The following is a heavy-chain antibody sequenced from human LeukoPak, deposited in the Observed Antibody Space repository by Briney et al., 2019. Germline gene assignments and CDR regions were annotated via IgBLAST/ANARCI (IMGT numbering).Heavy chain of an antibody. CDR1: GGSISSGDYY. D-gene: IGHD6-6*01. J-gene: IGHJ4*02. CDR2: IYYSGNT. CDR3: ARGSWSSSIDY. V-gene: IGHV4-30-4*01. Sequence: SETLSLTCTVSGGSISSGDYYWIWIRQPPGKGPEWIGYIYYSGNTYYNPSLKSRVTISGDTSKNQFSLKVNSVTAADTAVYYCARGSWSSSIDYWGQGTLVTVSS.